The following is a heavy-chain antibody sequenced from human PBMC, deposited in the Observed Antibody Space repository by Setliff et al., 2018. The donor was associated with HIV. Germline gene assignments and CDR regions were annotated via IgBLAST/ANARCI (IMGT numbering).Heavy chain of an antibody. J-gene: IGHJ4*02. CDR3: ARAPMIRYTSGGLDY. D-gene: IGHD3-16*02. Sequence: GASVKVSCKASGYTFNDYYINWVRQAHGQGLEWMGWINPKTGDAKFAQKFQGRVTTTSDTSFNTAYMVLSSLRSDDTAVYYCARAPMIRYTSGGLDYWGQGTLGTVPQ. CDR2: INPKTGDA. CDR1: GYTFNDYY. V-gene: IGHV1-2*02.